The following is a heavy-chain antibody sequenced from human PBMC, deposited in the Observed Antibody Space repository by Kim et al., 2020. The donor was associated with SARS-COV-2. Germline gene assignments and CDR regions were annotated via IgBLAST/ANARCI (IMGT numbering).Heavy chain of an antibody. V-gene: IGHV4-34*01. Sequence: SETLSLTCAVYGGSFSGYYWSWIRQPPGKGLEWIGEINHSGSTNYNPSLKSRVTISVDTSKNQFSLKLSSVTAADTAVYYCARGRLSRQQLVRVRGYYGMDVWGQGTTVTVSS. J-gene: IGHJ6*02. CDR1: GGSFSGYY. CDR3: ARGRLSRQQLVRVRGYYGMDV. D-gene: IGHD6-13*01. CDR2: INHSGST.